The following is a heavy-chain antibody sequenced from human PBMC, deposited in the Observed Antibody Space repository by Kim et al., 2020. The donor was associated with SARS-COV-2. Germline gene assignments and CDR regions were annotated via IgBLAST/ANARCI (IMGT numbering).Heavy chain of an antibody. J-gene: IGHJ6*02. CDR1: GFTFSSYW. V-gene: IGHV3-7*01. CDR3: ANTIAAAAPRKYYYYGMDV. CDR2: IKQDGSEK. Sequence: GGSLRLSCAASGFTFSSYWMSWVRQAPGKGLEWVANIKQDGSEKYYVDSVKGRFTISRDNAKNSLYLQMNSLRAEDTAVYYCANTIAAAAPRKYYYYGMDVWGQGTTVTVSS. D-gene: IGHD6-13*01.